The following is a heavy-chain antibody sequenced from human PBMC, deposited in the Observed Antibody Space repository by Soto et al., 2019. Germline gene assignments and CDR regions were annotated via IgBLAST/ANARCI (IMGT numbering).Heavy chain of an antibody. CDR3: AKDPLHYGSGTPHWFDP. D-gene: IGHD3-10*01. V-gene: IGHV3-9*01. CDR1: GFTFDDYA. CDR2: ISWNSGSI. J-gene: IGHJ5*02. Sequence: SLRLSCAASGFTFDDYAMHWVRQAPGKGLEWVSGISWNSGSIGYADSVKGRFTISRDNAKNSLYLQMNSLRAEDTALYYCAKDPLHYGSGTPHWFDPWGQGTLVTVSS.